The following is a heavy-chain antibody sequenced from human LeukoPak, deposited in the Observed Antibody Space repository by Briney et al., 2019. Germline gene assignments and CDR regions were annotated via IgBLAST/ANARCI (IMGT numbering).Heavy chain of an antibody. V-gene: IGHV4-30-2*01. D-gene: IGHD5-18*01. CDR2: IYHSGST. Sequence: TLSLTCAVSGGSISSGSYSWRWIRQPPGKGLEWIGYIYHSGSTYYNPSLKSRVTISVDRSKNQFSLKLSSVTAADTAVYYRARGSNTAVRYWGQGTLVTVSS. J-gene: IGHJ4*02. CDR3: ARGSNTAVRY. CDR1: GGSISSGSYS.